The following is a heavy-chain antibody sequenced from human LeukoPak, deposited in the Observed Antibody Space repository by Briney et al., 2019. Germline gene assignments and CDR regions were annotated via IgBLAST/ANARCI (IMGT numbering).Heavy chain of an antibody. V-gene: IGHV3-48*03. CDR1: GFTFSSYE. CDR3: ARGNTVTTIYTVGYFDY. D-gene: IGHD4-17*01. J-gene: IGHJ4*02. CDR2: ISSSGSTI. Sequence: GGSLRLSCAASGFTFSSYEMNWVRQAPGKGLEWVSYISSSGSTIYYADSVKGRFTISRDNAKNSLYLQMNSLRAEDTAVYYCARGNTVTTIYTVGYFDYWGQGTLVTVSS.